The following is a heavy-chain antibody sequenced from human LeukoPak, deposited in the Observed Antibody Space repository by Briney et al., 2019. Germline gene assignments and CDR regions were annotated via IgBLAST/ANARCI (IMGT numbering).Heavy chain of an antibody. CDR3: ARLVRSGYYFDY. CDR2: TYYSGST. V-gene: IGHV4-39*01. D-gene: IGHD3-22*01. J-gene: IGHJ4*02. Sequence: PSETLSLTCTVSGGSMSSYYWSWIRQPPGKGLEWIGSTYYSGSTYYNPSLKSRVTISVDTSKNQFSLKLSSVTAADTAVYYCARLVRSGYYFDYWGQGTLVTVSS. CDR1: GGSMSSYY.